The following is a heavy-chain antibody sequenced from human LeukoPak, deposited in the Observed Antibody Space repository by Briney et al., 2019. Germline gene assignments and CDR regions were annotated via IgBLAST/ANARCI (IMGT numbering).Heavy chain of an antibody. CDR2: IWYDGSNK. CDR1: GFTFSSYG. Sequence: PGGSLRLSCAASGFTFSSYGMHWVRQAPGKGLEWVAVIWYDGSNKYYADSVKGRFIISRDNAREPLYLQMNNLRAEDTAVYYCVRGDRRDFWGQGTLVTVSS. J-gene: IGHJ4*02. D-gene: IGHD2-21*02. CDR3: VRGDRRDF. V-gene: IGHV3-33*01.